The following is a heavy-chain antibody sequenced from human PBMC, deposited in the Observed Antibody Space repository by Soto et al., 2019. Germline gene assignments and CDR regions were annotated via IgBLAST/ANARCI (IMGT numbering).Heavy chain of an antibody. CDR2: ISNDGRST. CDR1: GLTFSNFR. CDR3: ARDTAGPSY. J-gene: IGHJ4*02. D-gene: IGHD2-21*02. V-gene: IGHV3-74*01. Sequence: EVQLVESGGGLVQPGGSLRLSCAASGLTFSNFRMHWVRQAPGKGLVWVALISNDGRSTNHADSVKGRFTISRDNAKSTLYLQLNSLRAEDTAVYYCARDTAGPSYWGQGTLVTVSS.